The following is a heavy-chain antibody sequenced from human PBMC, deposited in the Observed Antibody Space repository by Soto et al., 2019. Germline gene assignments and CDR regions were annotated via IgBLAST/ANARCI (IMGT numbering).Heavy chain of an antibody. V-gene: IGHV3-23*01. J-gene: IGHJ5*02. CDR1: GFIFENFG. Sequence: GSLRLSCAASGFIFENFGMSWVRQAPGEGLEWISSISGSGFKRYYADSVKGRFTISRDNSKSTVYLELNNLSAEDTAVYHCAKNQGVELVPLATVDWFDPWGQGSVVTVPQ. CDR2: ISGSGFKR. D-gene: IGHD1-26*01. CDR3: AKNQGVELVPLATVDWFDP.